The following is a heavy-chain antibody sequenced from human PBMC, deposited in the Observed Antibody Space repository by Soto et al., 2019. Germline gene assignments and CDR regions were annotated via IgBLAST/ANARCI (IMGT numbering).Heavy chain of an antibody. CDR1: GGTFSSYS. V-gene: IGHV1-69*01. D-gene: IGHD1-26*01. CDR3: ARDGGRHAGGIDY. CDR2: IIPICGTA. Sequence: QVQLVQSGAEVKKPGSSVKVSCKASGGTFSSYSINWVRQAPGQGLEWMGEIIPICGTANYAQKFQGRVTITAEESTSTAYMELSSLRSEDTAVYCCARDGGRHAGGIDYWGQGPRVNAS. J-gene: IGHJ4*02.